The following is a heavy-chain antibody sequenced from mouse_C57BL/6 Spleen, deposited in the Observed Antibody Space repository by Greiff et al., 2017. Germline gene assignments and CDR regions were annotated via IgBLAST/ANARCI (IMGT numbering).Heavy chain of an antibody. D-gene: IGHD2-4*01. CDR2: INPGSGGT. V-gene: IGHV1-54*01. Sequence: VQLQESGAELVRPGPSVTVSCTASGYSFTNYLIAWVKQRPGQGLEWIGVINPGSGGTNYNEKFKGKATLTADKSSSTAYMQLSSLTSEDSAVYFCARQDCYDYDVNFEVWGTGTTVTVSS. J-gene: IGHJ1*03. CDR1: GYSFTNYL. CDR3: ARQDCYDYDVNFEV.